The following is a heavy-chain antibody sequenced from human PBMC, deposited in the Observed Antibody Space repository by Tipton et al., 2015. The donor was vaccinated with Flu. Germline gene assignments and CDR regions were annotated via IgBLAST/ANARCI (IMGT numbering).Heavy chain of an antibody. D-gene: IGHD3-10*01. CDR3: ARDPSAKFNPIIWFGTGNNWFDS. CDR2: INHSGTT. V-gene: IGHV4-34*01. Sequence: LRLSCAVYGGSFSAYYWSWIRQPPGKGLEWVGEINHSGTTNYNPSLTSRVTISADTSNNQLSLEVTSVTAADTAIYYCARDPSAKFNPIIWFGTGNNWFDSWGQGILVTVSS. J-gene: IGHJ5*01. CDR1: GGSFSAYY.